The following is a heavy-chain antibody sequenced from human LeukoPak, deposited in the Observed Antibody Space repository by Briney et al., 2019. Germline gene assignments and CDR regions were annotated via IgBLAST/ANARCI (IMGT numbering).Heavy chain of an antibody. D-gene: IGHD1-26*01. V-gene: IGHV1-2*02. CDR2: INPNSGGT. Sequence: ASVKVSCKASGGTFSSYAISWVRQAPGQGLEWMGWINPNSGGTNYAQKFQGRVTMTRDTSISTAYMELSRLRSDDTAVYYCARDAEGAPSDYWGQGTLVTVSS. CDR3: ARDAEGAPSDY. J-gene: IGHJ4*02. CDR1: GGTFSSYA.